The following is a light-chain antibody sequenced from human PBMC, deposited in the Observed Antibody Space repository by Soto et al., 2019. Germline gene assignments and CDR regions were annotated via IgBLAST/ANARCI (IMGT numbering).Light chain of an antibody. CDR3: QSYDSGLSVSGV. V-gene: IGLV1-40*01. CDR1: YSNIGAGYD. Sequence: QLVLTQPPSVSGAPGQRVTISCTGSYSNIGAGYDVHWYQQLPGTAPKLLTYGNTNRPSGVPDRFSGSKSGTSASLAITGLQAEDEADYYCQSYDSGLSVSGVFGTGTKLTVL. J-gene: IGLJ1*01. CDR2: GNT.